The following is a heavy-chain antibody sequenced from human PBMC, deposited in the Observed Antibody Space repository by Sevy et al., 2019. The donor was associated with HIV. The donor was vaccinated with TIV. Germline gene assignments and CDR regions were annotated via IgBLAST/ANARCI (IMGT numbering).Heavy chain of an antibody. D-gene: IGHD2-15*01. V-gene: IGHV4-39*01. CDR3: ARHRAYCSDGSCYSPWYFNL. Sequence: SETLSLTCTVSGGSISSSPYDWSWIRQPRGKGLEWIGSFYDTGSAYYNPSLKSRVTISVDTSKNQFSLRLSSVTAADTALYYCARHRAYCSDGSCYSPWYFNLWGRGTLVTVSS. CDR1: GGSISSSPYD. J-gene: IGHJ2*01. CDR2: FYDTGSA.